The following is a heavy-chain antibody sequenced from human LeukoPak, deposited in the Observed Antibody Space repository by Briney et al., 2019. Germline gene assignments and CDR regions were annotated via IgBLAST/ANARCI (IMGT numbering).Heavy chain of an antibody. CDR1: GYTFTSYY. CDR3: ARDRTDNGAYCSGGSCSHYYYYYYMDV. CDR2: INPSGGST. J-gene: IGHJ6*03. V-gene: IGHV1-46*01. Sequence: GASVKVSCKASGYTFTSYYMHWVRQAPGQGLEWMGIINPSGGSTSYAQKFQGRVTMTRDMSTSTVYMELSSLRSEDTAVYYCARDRTDNGAYCSGGSCSHYYYYYYMDVWGKGTTVTVSS. D-gene: IGHD2-15*01.